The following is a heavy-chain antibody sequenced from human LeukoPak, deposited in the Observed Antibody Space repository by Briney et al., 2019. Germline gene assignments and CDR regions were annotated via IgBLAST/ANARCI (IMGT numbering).Heavy chain of an antibody. Sequence: TGGSLRLSCAASGFTFSSSAMSWVRQPPGKGLEWIGEISHNENTNYSPSLKSRLTISIDTSKNQFSLKLSSVTAADTAVYYCASSGSRWLIDKTYSPYWGQGTLVTVPS. CDR3: ASSGSRWLIDKTYSPY. CDR2: ISHNENT. V-gene: IGHV4-34*01. D-gene: IGHD3-22*01. CDR1: GFTFSSSA. J-gene: IGHJ4*02.